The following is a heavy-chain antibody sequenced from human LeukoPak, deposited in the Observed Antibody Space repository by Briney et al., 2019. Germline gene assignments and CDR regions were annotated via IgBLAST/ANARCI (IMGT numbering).Heavy chain of an antibody. CDR2: INHSGST. V-gene: IGHV4-34*01. J-gene: IGHJ5*02. CDR1: GGSFSGYY. Sequence: SETLSLTCAVYGGSFSGYYWSWIRQPPGKGLEWIGEINHSGSTNYNPSLKSRVTISVDTSKNQFSLKLSSVTAADTAVYYCARGHPNCSSTSCWFDPWGQGTLVTVPS. CDR3: ARGHPNCSSTSCWFDP. D-gene: IGHD2-2*01.